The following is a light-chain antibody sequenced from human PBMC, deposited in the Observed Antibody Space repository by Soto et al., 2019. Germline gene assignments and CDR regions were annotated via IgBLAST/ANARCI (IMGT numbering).Light chain of an antibody. CDR1: QSLSSNY. CDR2: GAS. J-gene: IGKJ3*01. V-gene: IGKV3-20*01. Sequence: EIVLTQSPGTLSLSPGERATLSCRASQSLSSNYLAWYQQKPGQAPRLLIYGASSRASGIPYRFSGSGSGTDFTLTISSLEPEDFAVYYCQQYGSSPFTFGPGTKVDIK. CDR3: QQYGSSPFT.